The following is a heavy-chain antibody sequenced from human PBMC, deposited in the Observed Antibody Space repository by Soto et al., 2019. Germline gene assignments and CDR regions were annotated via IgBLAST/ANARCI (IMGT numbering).Heavy chain of an antibody. V-gene: IGHV6-1*01. Sequence: SQTLSLTCAISGDSVSSNSGAWNWIRQSPSRGLEWLGRTYYRSKWYNDYAVSVKSRITINPDTSKNQFSLQLNSVTPEDTAVYYCARLDIVVXPADRGMDVWGQGTTVTVSS. CDR3: ARLDIVVXPADRGMDV. CDR2: TYYRSKWYN. D-gene: IGHD2-2*03. J-gene: IGHJ6*02. CDR1: GDSVSSNSGA.